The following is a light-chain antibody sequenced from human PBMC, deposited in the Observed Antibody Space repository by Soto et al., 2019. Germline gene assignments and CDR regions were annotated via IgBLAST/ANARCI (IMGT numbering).Light chain of an antibody. Sequence: DIQVTQSPSSVSASVGDRDTITCRASQGISTWLAWYQQKPGKAHKLLIYGAYSLQSGVQSRFSGSGSGTDFTLTISNLQPEDFATYYCEQANSFPISFGQGTRLEIK. J-gene: IGKJ5*01. CDR1: QGISTW. V-gene: IGKV1D-12*01. CDR2: GAY. CDR3: EQANSFPIS.